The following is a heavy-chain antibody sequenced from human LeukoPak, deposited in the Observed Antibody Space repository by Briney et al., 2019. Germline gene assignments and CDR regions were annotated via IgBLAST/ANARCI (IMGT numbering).Heavy chain of an antibody. CDR3: ARDLGITMVRGVIYPQYYFDY. CDR2: INPNSGGT. J-gene: IGHJ4*02. D-gene: IGHD3-10*01. Sequence: ASVKVCCKASGYTFTGYYMHWVRQAPGQGLEWMGWINPNSGGTNYAQKFQGRVTMTRDTSISTAYMELSRLRSDDTAVYYCARDLGITMVRGVIYPQYYFDYWGQGTLVTVSS. CDR1: GYTFTGYY. V-gene: IGHV1-2*02.